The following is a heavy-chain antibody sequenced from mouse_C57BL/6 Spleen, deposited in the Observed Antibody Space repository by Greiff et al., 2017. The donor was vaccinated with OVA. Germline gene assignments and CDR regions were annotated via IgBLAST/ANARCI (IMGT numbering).Heavy chain of an antibody. CDR3: TLYDGYSYYFDY. CDR2: IDPENGDT. V-gene: IGHV14-4*01. J-gene: IGHJ2*01. D-gene: IGHD2-3*01. CDR1: GFNIKDDY. Sequence: LKESGAELVRPGASVKLSCTASGFNIKDDYMHWVKQRPEQGLEWIGWIDPENGDTEYASKFQGKATITADTSSNTAYLQLSSLTSEDTAVYYCTLYDGYSYYFDYWGQGTTLTVSS.